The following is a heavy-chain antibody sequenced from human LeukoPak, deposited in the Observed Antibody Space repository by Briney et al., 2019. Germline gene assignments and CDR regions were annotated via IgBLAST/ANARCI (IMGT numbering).Heavy chain of an antibody. CDR3: AKDGRYCSGGSCATTYYFDY. CDR2: ISSSSSYI. CDR1: GFTFSSYR. V-gene: IGHV3-21*01. D-gene: IGHD2-15*01. Sequence: GGSLRLSCAASGFTFSSYRMNWVRQAPGKGLEWVSSISSSSSYIYYADSVKGRFTISRDNAKNSLSLQMNSLRAEDTAVYYCAKDGRYCSGGSCATTYYFDYWGQGTLVTVSS. J-gene: IGHJ4*02.